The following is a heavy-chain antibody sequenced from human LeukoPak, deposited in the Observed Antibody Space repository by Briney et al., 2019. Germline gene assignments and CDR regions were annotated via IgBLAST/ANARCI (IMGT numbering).Heavy chain of an antibody. D-gene: IGHD6-13*01. J-gene: IGHJ4*02. Sequence: LAGGSLRLSCSASGFTFSSYAMHWVRQAPGKGLEYVSAISSNGGSTYYADSVKGRFTISRGNSKNTLCLQMSSLRAEDTAVYYCVKDRGVAAAGFDYWGQGTLVTVSS. CDR2: ISSNGGST. CDR3: VKDRGVAAAGFDY. V-gene: IGHV3-64D*06. CDR1: GFTFSSYA.